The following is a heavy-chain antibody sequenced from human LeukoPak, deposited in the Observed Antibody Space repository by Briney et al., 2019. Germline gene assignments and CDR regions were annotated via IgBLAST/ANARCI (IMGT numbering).Heavy chain of an antibody. V-gene: IGHV4-39*07. CDR1: GGSISSSSYY. D-gene: IGHD1-26*01. J-gene: IGHJ5*02. CDR3: ARDGGSYRNWSDP. CDR2: IYYSGST. Sequence: SETLSLTCTVSGGSISSSSYYWGWIRQPPGKGLEWIGSIYYSGSTYYNPSLKSRVTISVDTSKNQFSLKLSSVTAADTAVYYCARDGGSYRNWSDPWGQGTLVTVSS.